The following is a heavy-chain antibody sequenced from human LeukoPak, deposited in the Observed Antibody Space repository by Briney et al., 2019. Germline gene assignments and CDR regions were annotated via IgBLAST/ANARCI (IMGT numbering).Heavy chain of an antibody. CDR1: GFTFSSYG. Sequence: GGSLRLSCAASGFTFSSYGMHWVRQAPGKGLEWVAVIWYDGSNKYYADSVKGRFTISRDNSKNTLYLQMNSLRAEDTAVYYCARERAGSSYCTYGVCYMGLAYWGQGTLVTVSS. V-gene: IGHV3-33*01. D-gene: IGHD2-8*01. J-gene: IGHJ4*02. CDR2: IWYDGSNK. CDR3: ARERAGSSYCTYGVCYMGLAY.